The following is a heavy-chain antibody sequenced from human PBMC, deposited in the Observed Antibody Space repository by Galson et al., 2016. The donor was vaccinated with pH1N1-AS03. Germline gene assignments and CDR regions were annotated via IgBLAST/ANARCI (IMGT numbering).Heavy chain of an antibody. Sequence: QSGAEVTKPGESLKISCKVSGPTFSHHWIGWVRQMPGKGLEWMGIIYPADSSTTYSPSFQGQVTISADQSISTAYLQWSSLRASDTTMYFCASQQDGRGSGLEWLLWYGMDVWGQGTTVIVSS. CDR1: GPTFSHHW. CDR2: IYPADSST. V-gene: IGHV5-51*01. CDR3: ASQQDGRGSGLEWLLWYGMDV. D-gene: IGHD3-3*01. J-gene: IGHJ6*02.